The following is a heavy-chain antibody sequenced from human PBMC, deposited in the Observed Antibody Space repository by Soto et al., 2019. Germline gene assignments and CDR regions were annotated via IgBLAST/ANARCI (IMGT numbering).Heavy chain of an antibody. CDR2: IYYSGST. V-gene: IGHV4-59*01. CDR3: ARNREYCRGGSCYSNYYYYMDV. Sequence: QVQLQESGPGLVKPSETLSLTCTVSGGSISSYYWSWIRQPPGKGLEWIGYIYYSGSTNYNPSLKSRVPISVDTPTKQISLTMSSVNAAETAVYYCARNREYCRGGSCYSNYYYYMDVWGKGTTVTVSS. D-gene: IGHD2-15*01. J-gene: IGHJ6*03. CDR1: GGSISSYY.